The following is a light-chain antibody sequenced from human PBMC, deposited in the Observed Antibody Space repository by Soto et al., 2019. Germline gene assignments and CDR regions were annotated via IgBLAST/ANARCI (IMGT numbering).Light chain of an antibody. V-gene: IGLV2-14*01. Sequence: QSALTQPASVSGSPGQSITISCTGTSSDVGGYNYVSWYQQHPGKAPKLMIYEVSNRPSGVSNRFSGSKSGNTASLTISGLQAEDEADYYCSSYTSNSTPYVFGMGTKVTVL. CDR3: SSYTSNSTPYV. CDR1: SSDVGGYNY. J-gene: IGLJ1*01. CDR2: EVS.